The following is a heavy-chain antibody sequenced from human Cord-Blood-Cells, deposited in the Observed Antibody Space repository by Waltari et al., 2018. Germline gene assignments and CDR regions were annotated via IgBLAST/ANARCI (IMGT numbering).Heavy chain of an antibody. Sequence: QVQLVQSGAEVKKPGSSVKVSCKASGGTFSSYAISWVRQAPGQGLEWMGVIIPFLGIANYAQKFQGRVTITADKSTSTAYMELSSLRSEDTAVYYCAREITMIVVVKRGWFDPWGQGTLVTVSS. J-gene: IGHJ5*02. CDR3: AREITMIVVVKRGWFDP. D-gene: IGHD3-22*01. CDR1: GGTFSSYA. V-gene: IGHV1-69*10. CDR2: IIPFLGIA.